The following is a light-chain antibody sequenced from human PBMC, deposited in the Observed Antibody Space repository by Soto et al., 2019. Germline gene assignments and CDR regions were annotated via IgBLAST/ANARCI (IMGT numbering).Light chain of an antibody. CDR2: RAS. Sequence: EIVMTQSPATLSVSPGERVTLHCRASQSVTSNLAWYQHKPGQSPRLLIYRASARATGVPDRFSGSGSGTEFTLTIGSLQSEDFAVYYCQQYNNWPPITFGQGTRLEIK. V-gene: IGKV3-15*01. CDR3: QQYNNWPPIT. CDR1: QSVTSN. J-gene: IGKJ5*01.